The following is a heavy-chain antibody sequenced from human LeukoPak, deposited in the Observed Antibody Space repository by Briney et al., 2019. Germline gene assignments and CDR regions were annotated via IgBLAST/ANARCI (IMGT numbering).Heavy chain of an antibody. CDR3: ARGPNYYDSSGYYNYYYMDV. D-gene: IGHD3-22*01. CDR1: GYTFTSYG. V-gene: IGHV1-18*01. CDR2: ISAYNGNT. J-gene: IGHJ6*03. Sequence: GASVKVSCKASGYTFTSYGISWVRQAPGQGLEWMGWISAYNGNTNYAQKLQGRVTMTTDTSTSTAYMELSSLRSEDTAVYYCARGPNYYDSSGYYNYYYMDVWGKGTTVTISS.